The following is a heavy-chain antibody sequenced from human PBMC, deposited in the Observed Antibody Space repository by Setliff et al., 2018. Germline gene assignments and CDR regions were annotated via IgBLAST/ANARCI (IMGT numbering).Heavy chain of an antibody. Sequence: PGGSLTLSCAASGFTFSSYWMTWVRQGPGKGLEGVANIKQDGSETYYVDSVKGRFTISRDNAKNSLYLQMNGLRAEDTALYYCARGTGTLDYWGQGTLVTVSS. V-gene: IGHV3-7*03. CDR2: IKQDGSET. D-gene: IGHD1-1*01. J-gene: IGHJ4*02. CDR3: ARGTGTLDY. CDR1: GFTFSSYW.